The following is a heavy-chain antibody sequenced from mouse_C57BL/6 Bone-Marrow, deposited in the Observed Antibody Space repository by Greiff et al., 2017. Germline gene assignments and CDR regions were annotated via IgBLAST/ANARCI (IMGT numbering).Heavy chain of an antibody. CDR1: GYTFTSYW. CDR3: AKIYFDY. CDR2: IDPSDSYT. Sequence: QVQLQQPGAELVRPGTSVKLSCKASGYTFTSYWMHWVKKRPGQGLEWIGVIDPSDSYTNYNQKFKGKATLTVDTSSSTAYMQLSSLTSEDSAVYYCAKIYFDYWGQGTTLTVSS. V-gene: IGHV1-59*01. J-gene: IGHJ2*01.